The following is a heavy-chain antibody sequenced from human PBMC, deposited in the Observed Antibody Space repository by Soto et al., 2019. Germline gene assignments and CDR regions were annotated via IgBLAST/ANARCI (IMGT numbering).Heavy chain of an antibody. J-gene: IGHJ4*02. CDR1: GFSFGVYA. V-gene: IGHV3-23*01. D-gene: IGHD1-26*01. Sequence: EVQLLESGGGLIQPGRSLRLSCAASGFSFGVYAMSWVRQAPGKGLEWVATIRGGIGSTYYADAVKGRFTISRDISRSTLDLQMNSLRVADTALYYCAKLRGRGIFEYWGQGTMVTISS. CDR2: IRGGIGST. CDR3: AKLRGRGIFEY.